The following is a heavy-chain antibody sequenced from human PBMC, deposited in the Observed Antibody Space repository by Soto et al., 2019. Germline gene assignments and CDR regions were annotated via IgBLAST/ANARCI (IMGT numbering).Heavy chain of an antibody. CDR3: ARNGTLTGYSYGMDV. Sequence: GASVKVSCKASGGTFSDFTINWVRQAPGQRLEWMGGIIPIFDTANYAENFQGRVTITADESTSTSFMEVSSLRSEDTAVYYCARNGTLTGYSYGMDVWGQGTMSPSP. J-gene: IGHJ6*02. D-gene: IGHD1-1*01. CDR2: IIPIFDTA. V-gene: IGHV1-69*13. CDR1: GGTFSDFT.